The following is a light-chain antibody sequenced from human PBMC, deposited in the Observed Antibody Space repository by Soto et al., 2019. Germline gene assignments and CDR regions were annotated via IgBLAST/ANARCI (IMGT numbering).Light chain of an antibody. CDR2: GAS. CDR1: QSVGRNY. J-gene: IGKJ4*01. Sequence: EIVLTQSPGTLSVSPGERATLSCRASQSVGRNYLAWYQQKPGQAPRLLVYGASSRATGIPDRFSGSASGNDFTLTISRLEPEDFAVYYCQQYAESPLTFGGGTKVETK. V-gene: IGKV3-20*01. CDR3: QQYAESPLT.